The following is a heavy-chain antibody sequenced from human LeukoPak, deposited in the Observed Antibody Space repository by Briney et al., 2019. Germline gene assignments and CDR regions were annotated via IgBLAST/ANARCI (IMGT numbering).Heavy chain of an antibody. CDR2: INWNGGRT. J-gene: IGHJ4*02. CDR1: GFSLEDHG. CDR3: ARTKVGATLLDY. D-gene: IGHD1-26*01. V-gene: IGHV3-20*04. Sequence: GGSLRLSCEASGFSLEDHGMNWVRQAPGKGLEWVSGINWNGGRTGYADSVKGRFTISRDNAKNSLYLQMNSLRAEDTAVYYCARTKVGATLLDYWGQGTLVTVSS.